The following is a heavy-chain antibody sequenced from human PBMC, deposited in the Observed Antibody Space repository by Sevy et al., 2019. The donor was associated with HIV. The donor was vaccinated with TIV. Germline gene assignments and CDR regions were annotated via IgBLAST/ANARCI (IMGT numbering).Heavy chain of an antibody. CDR2: ISYDGSNK. J-gene: IGHJ4*02. Sequence: GSLRLSCAASGFTFSSYGMHWVRQAPGKGLEWVAVISYDGSNKYYADSVKGRFTISRDNSKNTLYLQMNSLRAEDTAVYYCAKDTRYYDFWSGYSHFDYWGQGTLVTVSS. CDR3: AKDTRYYDFWSGYSHFDY. CDR1: GFTFSSYG. D-gene: IGHD3-3*01. V-gene: IGHV3-30*18.